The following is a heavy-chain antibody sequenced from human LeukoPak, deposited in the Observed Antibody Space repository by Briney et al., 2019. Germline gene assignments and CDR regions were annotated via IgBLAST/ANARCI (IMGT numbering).Heavy chain of an antibody. V-gene: IGHV3-30*04. CDR1: GFTFSSYA. D-gene: IGHD1-26*01. CDR3: AKELFPRVGVTLYYMDV. CDR2: ISYDGSNK. Sequence: GGSLRLSCAASGFTFSSYAMHWVRQAPGKGLEWVAVISYDGSNKYYADSVKGRFTISRDNSKNTLYLQMNSLGAEDTAVYYCAKELFPRVGVTLYYMDVWGKGTTVTVSS. J-gene: IGHJ6*03.